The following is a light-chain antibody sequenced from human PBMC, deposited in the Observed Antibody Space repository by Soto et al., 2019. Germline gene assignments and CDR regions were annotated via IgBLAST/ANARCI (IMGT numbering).Light chain of an antibody. CDR1: LSVSSFY. J-gene: IGKJ1*01. CDR3: QQYGSSPTT. CDR2: DAS. Sequence: EIVLTQSPGTLSFSPGQRPTVSCRPSLSVSSFYLAWYQQTPGQAPRLLIYDASSRANGIPDRFSGSGSGTDFTLTISRLEPEDFAVYYCQQYGSSPTTFGQGTKVDIK. V-gene: IGKV3-20*01.